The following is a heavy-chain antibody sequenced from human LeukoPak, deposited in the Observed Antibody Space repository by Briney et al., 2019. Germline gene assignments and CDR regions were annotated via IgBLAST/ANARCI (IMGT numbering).Heavy chain of an antibody. CDR3: AREESGGYFDY. V-gene: IGHV1-46*01. CDR2: INPTGTST. CDR1: GYTFTNYY. J-gene: IGHJ4*02. Sequence: ASVKVSCKASGYTFTNYYMHWVRQAPGQGLEWMGLINPTGTSTNYAQKFRGKVTMTRDTSTTTVYMELSSLRSEDTAVYYCAREESGGYFDYWGQGTLVTVSS. D-gene: IGHD2-8*02.